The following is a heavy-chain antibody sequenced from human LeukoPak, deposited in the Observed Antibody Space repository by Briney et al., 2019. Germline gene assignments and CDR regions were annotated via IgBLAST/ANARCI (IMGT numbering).Heavy chain of an antibody. J-gene: IGHJ4*02. CDR2: ISSSSGTI. D-gene: IGHD3-10*01. Sequence: GGSLRLSRAASGFTLSSYSMNWVRQAPGKGLEWVSYISSSSGTIYYADSVKGRFTISRDNAKNSLYLQMNSLRDEDTAVYYCARGGYYGSGSYQFDYWGQGTLVTVSS. CDR1: GFTLSSYS. V-gene: IGHV3-48*02. CDR3: ARGGYYGSGSYQFDY.